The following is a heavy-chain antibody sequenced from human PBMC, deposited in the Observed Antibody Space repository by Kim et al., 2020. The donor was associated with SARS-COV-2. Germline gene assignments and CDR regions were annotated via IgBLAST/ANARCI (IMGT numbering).Heavy chain of an antibody. CDR1: GFTVSSNY. CDR2: IYSGGST. J-gene: IGHJ6*02. V-gene: IGHV3-66*01. CDR3: ARDLDYYGMDV. Sequence: GGSLRLSCAASGFTVSSNYMSWVRQPPGKGLEWVSVIYSGGSTFYADSVKGRFTISRDNSKNTLYLQMNSLRAEDTAVYYCARDLDYYGMDVWGQGTTVTVSS.